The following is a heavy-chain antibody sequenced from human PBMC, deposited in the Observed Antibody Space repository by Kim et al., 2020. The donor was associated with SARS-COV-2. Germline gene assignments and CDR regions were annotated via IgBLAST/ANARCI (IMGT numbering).Heavy chain of an antibody. Sequence: GGSLRLSCAASGFIFDDYAMNWVRQAPGKGLEWVSGISWHSGNIGYAASVKGRFTISRDNAKNSLYLQMKSLRAEDTALYYCAKGRAAGDYYYYGMDVWGQGTTVTVSS. CDR2: ISWHSGNI. CDR1: GFIFDDYA. CDR3: AKGRAAGDYYYYGMDV. D-gene: IGHD6-13*01. J-gene: IGHJ6*02. V-gene: IGHV3-9*01.